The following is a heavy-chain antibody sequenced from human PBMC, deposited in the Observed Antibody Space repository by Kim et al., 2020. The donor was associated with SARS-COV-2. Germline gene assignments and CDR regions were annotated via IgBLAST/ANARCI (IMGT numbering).Heavy chain of an antibody. Sequence: ASVKVSCKASGYTFTDYGISWVRQAPGQGLEWMGWISAYNGNRNYARSLQDRVTMTTDTSASTAYLELRSLRSDDTAVYYCAKGGEYFDWSPGASWGQGNLVPVSS. D-gene: IGHD3-9*01. CDR2: ISAYNGNR. V-gene: IGHV1-18*04. CDR1: GYTFTDYG. J-gene: IGHJ5*02. CDR3: AKGGEYFDWSPGAS.